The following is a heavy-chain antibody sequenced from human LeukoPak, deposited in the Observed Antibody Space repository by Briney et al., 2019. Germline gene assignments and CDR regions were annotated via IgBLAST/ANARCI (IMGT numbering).Heavy chain of an antibody. V-gene: IGHV1-69*04. CDR3: ARDGEMATIYFDY. Sequence: AAVKVSCKASGGTFSSWAISWVRQAPGQGLAWMGTIIPIVGIANYAQKFQGRVTIIADRFTSTAYMELSSLRSEDTAVYYCARDGEMATIYFDYWGQGTLVTVSS. CDR1: GGTFSSWA. D-gene: IGHD5-24*01. J-gene: IGHJ4*02. CDR2: IIPIVGIA.